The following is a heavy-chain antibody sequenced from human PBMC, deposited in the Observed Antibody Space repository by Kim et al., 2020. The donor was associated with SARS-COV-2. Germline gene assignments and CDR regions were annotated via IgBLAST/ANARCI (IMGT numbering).Heavy chain of an antibody. J-gene: IGHJ4*02. V-gene: IGHV3-30*18. CDR2: ISYDGSNK. D-gene: IGHD3-3*01. CDR1: GFTFSSYG. Sequence: GGSLRLSCAASGFTFSSYGMHWVRQAPGKGLEWVAVISYDGSNKYYAESVKGRFTISRDNSKNTLYLQMNSLRAEDTAGYYCAKDGLSGLDYWGQGTLVTVSS. CDR3: AKDGLSGLDY.